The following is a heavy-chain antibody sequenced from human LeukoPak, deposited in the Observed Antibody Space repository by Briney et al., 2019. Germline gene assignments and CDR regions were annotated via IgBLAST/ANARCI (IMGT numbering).Heavy chain of an antibody. CDR1: GFTFTSYS. CDR3: ARVLTAPHDGA. Sequence: PGGSLRLSCAASGFTFTSYSMNWVRQAPGKGLEWVSSISSSSSYMYYADSVKGRFTISRDNAKNSLYLQMNSLRAEDMAVYYCARVLTAPHDGAWGQGTLVTVSS. D-gene: IGHD1-1*01. J-gene: IGHJ5*02. V-gene: IGHV3-21*01. CDR2: ISSSSSYM.